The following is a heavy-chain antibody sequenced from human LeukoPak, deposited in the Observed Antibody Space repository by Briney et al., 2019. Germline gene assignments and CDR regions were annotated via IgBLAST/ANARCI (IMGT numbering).Heavy chain of an antibody. J-gene: IGHJ6*03. D-gene: IGHD4-23*01. CDR2: INHSGST. CDR3: ARNGGNRGYYYYYYMDV. Sequence: PSETLSLTCAVYGGSFSGYYWSWIRQPPGKGLEWIGEINHSGSTNYNPSLKSRVTISVDTSKNQFSLKLSSVTAADTAVYYCARNGGNRGYYYYYYMDVWGKGTTVTVSS. V-gene: IGHV4-34*01. CDR1: GGSFSGYY.